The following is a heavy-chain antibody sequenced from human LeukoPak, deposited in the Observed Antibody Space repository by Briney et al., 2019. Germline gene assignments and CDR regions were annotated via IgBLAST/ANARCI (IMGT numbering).Heavy chain of an antibody. CDR3: ATLSRYSSSYP. CDR2: ISGSGGST. Sequence: QPGRSQRLSCAASGFTLSSYAMSWVRQAPGKGLEWVSAISGSGGSTYYADSVKGRFTISRDNSKNTLYLQMNSLRAEDTAVYYCATLSRYSSSYPWGQGTLVTVSS. J-gene: IGHJ5*02. CDR1: GFTLSSYA. V-gene: IGHV3-23*01. D-gene: IGHD6-13*01.